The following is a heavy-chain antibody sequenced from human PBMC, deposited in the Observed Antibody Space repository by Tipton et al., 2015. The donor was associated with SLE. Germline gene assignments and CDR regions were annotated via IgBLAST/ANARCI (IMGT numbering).Heavy chain of an antibody. CDR1: GGSFSGYY. CDR2: INHSGST. V-gene: IGHV4-34*01. Sequence: TLSLTCAVYGGSFSGYYWSWIRQPPGKGLEWIGEINHSGSTNYNPSLKSRVTISVDTSKNQFSLKVSSVTAADTAVYYCARAPGQLWPWDYWCQGTLVTVSS. J-gene: IGHJ4*02. D-gene: IGHD5-18*01. CDR3: ARAPGQLWPWDY.